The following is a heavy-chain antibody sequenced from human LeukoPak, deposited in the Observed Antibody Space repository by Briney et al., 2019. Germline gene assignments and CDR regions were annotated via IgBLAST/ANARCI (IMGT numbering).Heavy chain of an antibody. CDR2: INPGAGGP. Sequence: ASVKVSCKASEYTFIDYFIQGVLQAPPQRLEWRGWINPGAGGPKYAQKFQGRITMTRDTSINTVYMELTRLTSDDTAVYYCARNQMAKNWFDPWGRGTLITVSS. D-gene: IGHD2-8*01. V-gene: IGHV1-2*02. J-gene: IGHJ5*02. CDR3: ARNQMAKNWFDP. CDR1: EYTFIDYF.